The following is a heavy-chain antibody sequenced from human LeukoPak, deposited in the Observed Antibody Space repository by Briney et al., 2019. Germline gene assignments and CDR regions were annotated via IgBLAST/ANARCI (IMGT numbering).Heavy chain of an antibody. J-gene: IGHJ4*02. CDR1: GGSISSGGYS. V-gene: IGHV4-30-2*01. CDR3: AREYCSGGSCYFDY. Sequence: SETLSLTCAVSGGSISSGGYSWSRIRQPPGKGLESIGYIYHSGSTYYNPSLKSRVTISVDRSKNQFPLKLSSVTAADTAVYYCAREYCSGGSCYFDYWGQGTLVTVSS. CDR2: IYHSGST. D-gene: IGHD2-15*01.